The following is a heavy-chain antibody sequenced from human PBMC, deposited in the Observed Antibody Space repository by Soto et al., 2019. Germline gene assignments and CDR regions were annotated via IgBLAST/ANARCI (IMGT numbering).Heavy chain of an antibody. V-gene: IGHV5-51*01. CDR2: IFPGDSDT. D-gene: IGHD3-10*01. J-gene: IGHJ6*02. Sequence: GESLKISCQGSGYSFTRNWVTWVRQTPGKGLEWMGIIFPGDSDTTYSPSFQGQVTISADKSINTAYLQWSSLKASDTAIYFCARHKEDAMIRGGLDVWGQGTAVTVSS. CDR1: GYSFTRNW. CDR3: ARHKEDAMIRGGLDV.